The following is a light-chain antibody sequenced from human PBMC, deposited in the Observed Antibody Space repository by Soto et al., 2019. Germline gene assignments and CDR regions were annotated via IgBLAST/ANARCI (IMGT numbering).Light chain of an antibody. Sequence: DIQMTQSPSTLSASVGDRVTITCRASQSISSWLAWYQQKPGKAPKLLIYDVSSLESGVPSRFSGSGAGTEFTLTISSLQPDNLATYYCQQDNTFWTFGQGTKVDIK. J-gene: IGKJ1*01. CDR3: QQDNTFWT. V-gene: IGKV1-5*01. CDR2: DVS. CDR1: QSISSW.